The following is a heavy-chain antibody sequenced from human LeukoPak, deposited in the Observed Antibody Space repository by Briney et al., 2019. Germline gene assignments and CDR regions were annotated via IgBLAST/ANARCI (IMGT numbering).Heavy chain of an antibody. CDR1: GYTFTSYG. J-gene: IGHJ6*03. CDR3: ARVVLLWFGEDSDYYYMDV. D-gene: IGHD3-10*01. CDR2: ISAYNGNT. V-gene: IGHV1-18*01. Sequence: ASVKVSCKASGYTFTSYGISWVRQAPGQGLEWMGWISAYNGNTNYAQKFQGRVTITADESTSTAYMELSSLRSEDTAVYYCARVVLLWFGEDSDYYYMDVWGKGTTVTISS.